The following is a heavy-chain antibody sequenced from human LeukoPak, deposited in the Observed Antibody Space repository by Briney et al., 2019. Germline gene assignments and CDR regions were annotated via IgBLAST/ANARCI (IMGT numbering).Heavy chain of an antibody. CDR2: ISHDETNK. J-gene: IGHJ6*02. CDR3: AKTRYIWGGPYYGMDV. CDR1: GFTFSNFG. Sequence: PGGSLRLSCAVSGFTFSNFGMHWVRQAPGKGLEWVAVISHDETNKYYADSVKGRFTISRDNSKNTLFLQMNSLRPEDTALYYCAKTRYIWGGPYYGMDVWGQGTTVAVSS. V-gene: IGHV3-30*18. D-gene: IGHD3-16*01.